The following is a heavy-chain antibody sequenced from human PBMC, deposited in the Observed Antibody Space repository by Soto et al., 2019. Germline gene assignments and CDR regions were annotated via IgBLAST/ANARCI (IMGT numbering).Heavy chain of an antibody. CDR2: ISSSSSTI. CDR3: ARGAYYYDSSGLSY. V-gene: IGHV3-48*01. J-gene: IGHJ4*02. D-gene: IGHD3-22*01. Sequence: EVQLVESGGGLVQPGGSLRLSCAASGFTFSSYSMNWVHQAPGKGLEWVSYISSSSSTIYYADSVKGRFTISRDNAKNSLYLQMNSLRAEDTAVYYCARGAYYYDSSGLSYWGQGTLVTVSS. CDR1: GFTFSSYS.